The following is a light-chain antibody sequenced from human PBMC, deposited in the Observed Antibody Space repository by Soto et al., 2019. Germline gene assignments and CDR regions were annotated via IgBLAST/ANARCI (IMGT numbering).Light chain of an antibody. CDR3: QQYGSSPTWT. CDR1: QSVSSIY. J-gene: IGKJ1*01. CDR2: GAS. V-gene: IGKV3-20*01. Sequence: EIVLTQSPGTLSLSPGERATLSCRASQSVSSIYLSWYQHKPGQAPRLIIYGASSRATGIPDRFSGSGSGTDFTLTISRLEPEDFAVYYCQQYGSSPTWTFGQGTKVDIK.